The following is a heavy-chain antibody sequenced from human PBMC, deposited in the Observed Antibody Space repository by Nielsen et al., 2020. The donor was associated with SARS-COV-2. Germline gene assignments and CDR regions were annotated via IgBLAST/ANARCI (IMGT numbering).Heavy chain of an antibody. CDR1: GYTFTGHY. D-gene: IGHD3-10*01. Sequence: ASVKVSCKASGYTFTGHYMHWMRQAPGQGPEWLGRVNPNSGATNYAQKFQGRVTLTRDASINTTYMELTRLTSDDTAVYYCARVRSSSGIWFDPWGQGTLVVVSP. CDR2: VNPNSGAT. V-gene: IGHV1-2*06. J-gene: IGHJ5*02. CDR3: ARVRSSSGIWFDP.